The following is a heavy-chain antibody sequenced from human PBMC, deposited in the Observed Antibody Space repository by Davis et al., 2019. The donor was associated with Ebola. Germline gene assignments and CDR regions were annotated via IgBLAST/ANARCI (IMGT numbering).Heavy chain of an antibody. D-gene: IGHD2-2*01. CDR3: ARERGGYCSSTSCPDYYGMDV. J-gene: IGHJ6*02. Sequence: SVKVSCKASGGTFSCYAISWVRQAPGQGLEWMGRIIPILGIANYAQKFQGRVTITADKSTSTAYMELSSLRSEDTAVYYCARERGGYCSSTSCPDYYGMDVWGQGTTVTVSS. CDR1: GGTFSCYA. V-gene: IGHV1-69*04. CDR2: IIPILGIA.